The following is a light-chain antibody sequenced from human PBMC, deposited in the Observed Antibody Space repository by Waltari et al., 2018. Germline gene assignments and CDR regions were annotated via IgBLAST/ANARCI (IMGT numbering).Light chain of an antibody. CDR3: QQSDRTPWT. CDR2: AAS. Sequence: DIQMTQSPSSLSASVGDRVTITCRTSQSISVSLNWYQQKPGRSPKLLIYAASNLQSWVPSRFSGGGSGTDFFLTISSLQPEDFATYYCQQSDRTPWTFGQGTKVEIK. CDR1: QSISVS. J-gene: IGKJ1*01. V-gene: IGKV1-39*01.